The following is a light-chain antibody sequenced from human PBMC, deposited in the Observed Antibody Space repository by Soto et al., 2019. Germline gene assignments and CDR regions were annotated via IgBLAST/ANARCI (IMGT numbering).Light chain of an antibody. CDR1: QTISSW. J-gene: IGKJ1*01. CDR3: QHYNSYSEA. Sequence: DIQMTQSPSALSGSVGDIVTITCRASQTISSWLALYQQKPGKAPKPLIYKASTLKSGVPSRYSGSGSGTEFTLTISSLQPDDFATYYCQHYNSYSEAFGQGTKVDIK. CDR2: KAS. V-gene: IGKV1-5*03.